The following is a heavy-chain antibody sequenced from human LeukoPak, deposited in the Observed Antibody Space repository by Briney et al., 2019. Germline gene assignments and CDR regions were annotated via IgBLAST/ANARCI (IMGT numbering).Heavy chain of an antibody. V-gene: IGHV1-18*01. D-gene: IGHD1-1*01. CDR3: ARDLLVWNDSIRRAFDI. CDR1: GYTFTSYG. J-gene: IGHJ3*02. CDR2: ISAYNGNT. Sequence: GASVKVSCKASGYTFTSYGISWVRQAPGQGLEWMGWISAYNGNTNYAQKLQGRVTMTTDTSTSTAYMELRSLRSDDTAVYYCARDLLVWNDSIRRAFDIWGQGTMVTVSS.